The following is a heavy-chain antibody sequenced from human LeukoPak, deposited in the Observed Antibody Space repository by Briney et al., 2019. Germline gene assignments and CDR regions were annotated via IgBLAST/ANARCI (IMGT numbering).Heavy chain of an antibody. V-gene: IGHV4-34*01. D-gene: IGHD3-22*01. J-gene: IGHJ4*02. CDR1: GGSFSGYY. CDR2: INHSGST. Sequence: SETLSLTCAVYGGSFSGYYWSWIRQPPGKGLEWIGEINHSGSTNYNPSLKSRVTISVGTSKNQFSLKLSSVTAADTAVYYCARGRGLYYYDSSGYHFDYWGQGTLVTVSS. CDR3: ARGRGLYYYDSSGYHFDY.